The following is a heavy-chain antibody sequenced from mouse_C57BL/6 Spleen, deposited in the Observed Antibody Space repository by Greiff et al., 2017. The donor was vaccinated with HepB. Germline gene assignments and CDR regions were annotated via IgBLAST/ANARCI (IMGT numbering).Heavy chain of an antibody. Sequence: EVQLQQSGPVLVKPGASVKMSCKASGYTFTDYYMNWVKQSHGKSLEWIGVINPYNGGTSYNQKFKGKATLTVDKSSSTAYMELNSLTSEDSAVYYCARRAIYYDYDGGFDYWGQGTTLTVSS. CDR3: ARRAIYYDYDGGFDY. CDR1: GYTFTDYY. CDR2: INPYNGGT. V-gene: IGHV1-19*01. J-gene: IGHJ2*01. D-gene: IGHD2-4*01.